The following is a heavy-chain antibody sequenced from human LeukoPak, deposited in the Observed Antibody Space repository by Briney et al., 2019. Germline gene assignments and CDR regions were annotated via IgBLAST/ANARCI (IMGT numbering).Heavy chain of an antibody. V-gene: IGHV1-18*01. CDR3: ARETPAPAYYYDSSGSLYDY. D-gene: IGHD3-22*01. CDR2: ISAYNGNT. Sequence: ASVKVSCKASGYTFTSYGISWVRQAPGQELEWMGWISAYNGNTNYAQKLQGRVTMTTDTSTSTAYMELRSLRSDDTAVYYCARETPAPAYYYDSSGSLYDYWGQGTLVTVSS. J-gene: IGHJ4*02. CDR1: GYTFTSYG.